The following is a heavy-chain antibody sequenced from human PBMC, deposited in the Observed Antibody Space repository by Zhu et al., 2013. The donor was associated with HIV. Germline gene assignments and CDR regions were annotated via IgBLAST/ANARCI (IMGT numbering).Heavy chain of an antibody. CDR1: GGTFSNYA. V-gene: IGHV1-69*06. CDR2: IIPIFGTT. Sequence: QLVQSGAEIRSLGPRXRVSCKASGGTFSNYAINWVRQAPGQGLEWMAEIIPIFGTTKYTQKFQGRVTITLDKSTNTAYMELRTLRLEDTAVYYCARDGARAATLYVFEEWGQGTLVTVSS. CDR3: ARDGARAATLYVFEE. D-gene: IGHD2-8*01. J-gene: IGHJ4*02.